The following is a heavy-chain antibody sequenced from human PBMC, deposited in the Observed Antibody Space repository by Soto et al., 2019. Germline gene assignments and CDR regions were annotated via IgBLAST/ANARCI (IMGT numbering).Heavy chain of an antibody. V-gene: IGHV4-30-4*01. J-gene: IGHJ4*02. CDR2: ISYSGTT. D-gene: IGHD4-17*01. CDR3: ATMGTPVTGLYYFDY. Sequence: QVQLQESGPGLVKPSQTLSLTCTVSGGSISSGNYYWSWIRQPPGKGLEWIGFISYSGTTHYSASLRSRFSISVDTSTNQFSLDLSAVTAADTAVYYCATMGTPVTGLYYFDYWGQGTLVTVSS. CDR1: GGSISSGNYY.